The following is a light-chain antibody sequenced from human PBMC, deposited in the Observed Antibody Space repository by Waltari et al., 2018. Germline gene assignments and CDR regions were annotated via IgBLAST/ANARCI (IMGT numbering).Light chain of an antibody. CDR2: DVS. V-gene: IGLV2-14*01. J-gene: IGLJ2*01. Sequence: QSALTQPASVSGSPGQSVTIFCAGTSNDVGGYNSVSWYQEHPGQPPRVIIYDVSARPSGVADRFSGSKSGNTASLTISGLQAEDEADYYCSSQSSNDVVLFGGGTKLTVL. CDR1: SNDVGGYNS. CDR3: SSQSSNDVVL.